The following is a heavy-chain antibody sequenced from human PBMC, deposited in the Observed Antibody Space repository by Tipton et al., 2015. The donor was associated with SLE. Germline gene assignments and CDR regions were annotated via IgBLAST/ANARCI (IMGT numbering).Heavy chain of an antibody. CDR2: IYTSGST. J-gene: IGHJ4*02. D-gene: IGHD3-10*01. CDR1: GGSISSYY. V-gene: IGHV4-4*09. Sequence: GLVKPSETLSLTCTVSGGSISSYYWSWIRQPPGKGLEWIGYIYTSGSTNYNPSLKSRVTISVDTSKNQFSLKLSSVTAADTAVYYCARNGNTMVRGVPTDWGQGTLVTVSS. CDR3: ARNGNTMVRGVPTD.